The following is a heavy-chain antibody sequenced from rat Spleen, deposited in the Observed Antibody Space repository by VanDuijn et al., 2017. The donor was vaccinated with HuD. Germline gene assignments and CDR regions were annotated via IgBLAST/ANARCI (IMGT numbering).Heavy chain of an antibody. V-gene: IGHV5-29*01. Sequence: EVQLVESNGGLVQPGRSLKLSCAASGFTFSSYWMYWIRQAPGKGLEWVATISYGDSSGHSSTYYRDSVKGRFTISRDNAKSTLSLQMDSLRSDDTATYYCARAGYLRDWYFDFWGPGTMVTVSS. J-gene: IGHJ1*01. CDR2: ISYGDSSGHSST. CDR1: GFTFSSYW. CDR3: ARAGYLRDWYFDF. D-gene: IGHD2-2*01.